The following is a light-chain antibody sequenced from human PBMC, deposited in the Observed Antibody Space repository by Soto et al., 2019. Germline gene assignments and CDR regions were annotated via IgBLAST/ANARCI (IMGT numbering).Light chain of an antibody. V-gene: IGKV3-20*01. CDR3: QQYGSSPA. J-gene: IGKJ4*01. CDR2: GAS. Sequence: EIVLTQSPGTLSLSPGERATLSCRASQSVSSSYLAWYQQKPGQAPRLLIYGASSRATGIPDRFSGSGSGTDFTLTISRLEPEDVAVYYFQQYGSSPAFGGGTKVEIK. CDR1: QSVSSSY.